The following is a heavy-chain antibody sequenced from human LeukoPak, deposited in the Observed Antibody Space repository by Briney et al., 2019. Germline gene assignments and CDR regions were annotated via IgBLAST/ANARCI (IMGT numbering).Heavy chain of an antibody. CDR3: AREQKLYDGSGSSTFDF. J-gene: IGHJ4*02. CDR1: GFTFSDSY. CDR2: ISRSSSYT. V-gene: IGHV3-11*05. D-gene: IGHD3-10*01. Sequence: GGSLRLSCAASGFTFSDSYMSWIRQAPGKGLEWGSYISRSSSYTKYADSVKGRFTISRDSAKNSLYLQMNSLRAEDTAVYYCAREQKLYDGSGSSTFDFWGQGTLVTVSS.